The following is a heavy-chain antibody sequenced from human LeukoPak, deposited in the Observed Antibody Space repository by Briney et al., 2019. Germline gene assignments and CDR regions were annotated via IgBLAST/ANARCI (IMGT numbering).Heavy chain of an antibody. CDR3: ARYSSGYSDYYMDV. CDR2: IYYSGST. D-gene: IGHD3-22*01. CDR1: GGSISSYY. V-gene: IGHV4-59*01. J-gene: IGHJ6*03. Sequence: KPSETLSLTCTVSGGSISSYYWSWIRQPPGKGLEWIGYIYYSGSTNYNPSLKSRVTISVDTSKNQFSLKLSSVTAADTAVYYCARYSSGYSDYYMDVWGKGTTVTVSS.